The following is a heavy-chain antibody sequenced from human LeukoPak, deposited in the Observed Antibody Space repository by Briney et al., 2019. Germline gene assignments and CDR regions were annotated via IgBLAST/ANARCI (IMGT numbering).Heavy chain of an antibody. CDR2: INPNSGCT. CDR3: ARDRRMGYSSGFNWFDP. J-gene: IGHJ5*02. Sequence: ASVKVSFKASGYTFTCYYMHWVRQAPGQGLEWMGWINPNSGCTNYAQKFQGRDTMTRGTSIRTAYMELSRLRSDDTAVYYCARDRRMGYSSGFNWFDPWGQGTLVTVSS. D-gene: IGHD6-19*01. CDR1: GYTFTCYY. V-gene: IGHV1-2*02.